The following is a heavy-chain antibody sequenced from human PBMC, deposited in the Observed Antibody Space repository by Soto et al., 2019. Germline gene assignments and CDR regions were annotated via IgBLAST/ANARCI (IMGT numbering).Heavy chain of an antibody. CDR1: GGSFSDYA. D-gene: IGHD2-15*01. Sequence: QVQLVQSGAEVKKPGSSVKISCKAFGGSFSDYAISWVRQAPGQGLEWMGGIIPIFGTPNYAQKFQDRVTFTAHETTTTADMELSRLTSEDTAVYYCARDRAPRGWSYLDLWGQGTQVTVSS. J-gene: IGHJ4*02. V-gene: IGHV1-69*01. CDR2: IIPIFGTP. CDR3: ARDRAPRGWSYLDL.